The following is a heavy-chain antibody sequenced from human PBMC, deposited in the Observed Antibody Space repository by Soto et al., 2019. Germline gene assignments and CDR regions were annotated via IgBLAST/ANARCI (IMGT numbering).Heavy chain of an antibody. CDR3: AKSFSSNWYDYFDY. Sequence: GGSLRLSCAASGITFIADAMSWVRQAPGKGLEWVSAISGSGATTYYADSVKGRFTISRDKSKNTLYLQMNSLRAEDTALYYCAKSFSSNWYDYFDYWGQGSLVTVS. D-gene: IGHD6-13*01. CDR1: GITFIADA. V-gene: IGHV3-23*01. J-gene: IGHJ4*02. CDR2: ISGSGATT.